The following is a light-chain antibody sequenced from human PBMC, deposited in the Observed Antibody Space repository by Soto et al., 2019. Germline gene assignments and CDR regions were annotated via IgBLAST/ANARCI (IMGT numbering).Light chain of an antibody. J-gene: IGKJ1*01. CDR2: GAS. V-gene: IGKV3-20*01. CDR3: QQYGSPPQT. Sequence: EIVLTQSPGTLSLSPGEIATLSFSASQSVRSSYLAWYQQKPGQAPRLLIYGASSRATGIPDRISGSGSGTDFTLTISRLEPEDFAVYYCQQYGSPPQTFGQGTKVDIK. CDR1: QSVRSSY.